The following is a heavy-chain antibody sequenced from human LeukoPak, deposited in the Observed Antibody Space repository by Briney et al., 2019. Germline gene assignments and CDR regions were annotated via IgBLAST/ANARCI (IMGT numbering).Heavy chain of an antibody. CDR3: ARRVVIARYYYYYMDV. CDR1: GGSFSGYY. D-gene: IGHD2-21*01. V-gene: IGHV4-34*01. CDR2: INHSGST. Sequence: SETLSLTCAVYGGSFSGYYWSWIRQPPGKGLEWIGEINHSGSTNYNPSLKSRVTISVDTSKNQFSLKLSSVTAADTVVYYCARRVVIARYYYYYMDVWGKGTTVTVSS. J-gene: IGHJ6*03.